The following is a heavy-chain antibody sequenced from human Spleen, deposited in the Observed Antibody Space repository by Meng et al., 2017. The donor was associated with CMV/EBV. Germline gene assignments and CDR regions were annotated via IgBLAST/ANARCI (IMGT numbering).Heavy chain of an antibody. J-gene: IGHJ5*02. V-gene: IGHV1-24*01. CDR2: IDPEDGET. CDR1: GSTLSELS. CDR3: TTLTADSSGWYPA. D-gene: IGHD6-19*01. Sequence: QVQLVQLGAGGKDPGASMKISSKVSGSTLSELSMHWVRQAPGKGLEWMGGIDPEDGETIHAQKFRGRVTVTEDTSTDTAYMELSSLRSEDTAVYYCTTLTADSSGWYPAWGQGTLVTVSS.